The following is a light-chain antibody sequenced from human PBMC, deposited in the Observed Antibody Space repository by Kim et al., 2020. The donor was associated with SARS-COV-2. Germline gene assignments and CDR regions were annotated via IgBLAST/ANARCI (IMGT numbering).Light chain of an antibody. Sequence: SASVGDTGTITCRTSEDIRNYLNWFQQKPGKAPKLLIYAASSLKSGVSPRFRGSGSGTDFSLTLTNLQPEDSATYYCQQCYSAPWTFGQGTKLEI. V-gene: IGKV1-39*01. CDR1: EDIRNY. J-gene: IGKJ2*02. CDR2: AAS. CDR3: QQCYSAPWT.